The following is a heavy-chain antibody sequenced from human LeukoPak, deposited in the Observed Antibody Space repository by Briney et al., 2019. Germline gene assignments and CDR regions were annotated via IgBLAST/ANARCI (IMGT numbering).Heavy chain of an antibody. CDR3: AIQKWELPPAGAFDI. CDR1: GGSISSSIYY. D-gene: IGHD1-26*01. Sequence: SETLSLTCTVSGGSISSSIYYWGWIRQSPGKGLEWIGSIYYSGSTYYNPSLKSRVTISVDTSKNQFSLKLTSVTAADTAVYYCAIQKWELPPAGAFDIWGQGTMVTVSS. V-gene: IGHV4-39*07. J-gene: IGHJ3*02. CDR2: IYYSGST.